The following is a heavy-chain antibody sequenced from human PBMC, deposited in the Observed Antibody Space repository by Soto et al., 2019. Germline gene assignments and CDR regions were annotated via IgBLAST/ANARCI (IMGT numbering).Heavy chain of an antibody. V-gene: IGHV3-23*01. CDR3: AKAYFVWSSEQPYYFDY. J-gene: IGHJ4*02. CDR1: GFTFSNYA. Sequence: EVQLLDSGGGLVQPGGSLRLSCAASGFTFSNYAMTWVRQGPGKGLEWVSGMSGSGGRSYDADSVKGRFTISRDNSKRTLYLQMNSLRAEDTAVYYCAKAYFVWSSEQPYYFDYWGQGTLVTVSS. D-gene: IGHD3-16*01. CDR2: MSGSGGRS.